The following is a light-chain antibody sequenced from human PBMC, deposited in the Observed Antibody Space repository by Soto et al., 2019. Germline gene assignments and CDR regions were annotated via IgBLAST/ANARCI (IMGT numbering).Light chain of an antibody. CDR2: EAS. J-gene: IGKJ1*01. CDR1: QSVRSNS. CDR3: QPYGTSPWT. V-gene: IGKV3-20*01. Sequence: TVLTQSPGTLSLSPGERATLSCRASQSVRSNSLAWYQQRPCQAPRLLIYEASITPTRIPDRRICTGSGADLNLTIIRLESEDFAVYYCQPYGTSPWTFGKGTRVDTK.